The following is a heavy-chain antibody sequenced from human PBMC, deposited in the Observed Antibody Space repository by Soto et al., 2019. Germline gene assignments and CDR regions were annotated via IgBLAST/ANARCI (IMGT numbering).Heavy chain of an antibody. D-gene: IGHD3-22*01. J-gene: IGHJ4*02. V-gene: IGHV3-23*01. CDR3: VRAGGSAYFLDY. Sequence: PGGSLRLSCAASEFSFGSYAMSWVRQAPGKGLEWVSGISDSGGSTYYADSVKGRFTISRDNSKNTVYLQMNSLRAEDTAVYYCVRAGGSAYFLDYWGQGTPVTVSS. CDR1: EFSFGSYA. CDR2: ISDSGGST.